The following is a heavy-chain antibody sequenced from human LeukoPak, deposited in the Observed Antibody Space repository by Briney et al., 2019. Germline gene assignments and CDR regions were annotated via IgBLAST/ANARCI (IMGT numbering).Heavy chain of an antibody. CDR3: ARLKTYYYGSNWFDP. CDR1: GGSFSGYY. Sequence: SETLSLTCAVYGGSFSGYYWSWLRQPPGKGLEWIGEINHSGSTNYNPSLKSRVTISVDTSKNQFSLKLSSVTAADTAVYYCARLKTYYYGSNWFDPWGQGTLVTVSS. D-gene: IGHD3-10*01. J-gene: IGHJ5*02. V-gene: IGHV4-34*01. CDR2: INHSGST.